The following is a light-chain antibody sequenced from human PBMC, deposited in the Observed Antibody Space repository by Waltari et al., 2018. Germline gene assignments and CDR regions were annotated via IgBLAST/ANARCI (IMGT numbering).Light chain of an antibody. Sequence: SPGERATLSCRASQSVSSYLAWYQQKPGQAPRLLIYDASNRATGIPARFSGSGSGTDFTLTISSLEPEDFAVYYCQQRSNWLALTFGGGTKVEIK. CDR1: QSVSSY. V-gene: IGKV3-11*01. CDR2: DAS. CDR3: QQRSNWLALT. J-gene: IGKJ4*01.